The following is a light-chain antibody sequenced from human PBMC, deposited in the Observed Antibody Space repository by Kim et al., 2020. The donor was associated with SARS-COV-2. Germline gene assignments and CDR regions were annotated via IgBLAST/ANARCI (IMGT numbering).Light chain of an antibody. CDR1: STIVGSHL. J-gene: IGLJ3*02. CDR3: ATRDVSLNGWV. CDR2: KDD. V-gene: IGLV1-44*01. Sequence: GRRLTTALAAGSTIVGSHLVNWNQQLPGTAPNVFIYKDDQRPSGVPERFSGSRSGTSASLAISGLQSEDEADYYCATRDVSLNGWVLGGGTQLTVL.